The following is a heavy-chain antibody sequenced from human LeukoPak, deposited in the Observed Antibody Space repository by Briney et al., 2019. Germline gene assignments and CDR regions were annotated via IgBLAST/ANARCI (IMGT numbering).Heavy chain of an antibody. CDR3: ASSRDYGDYSWFDP. D-gene: IGHD4-17*01. CDR1: GYTFTSYG. V-gene: IGHV1-2*04. J-gene: IGHJ5*02. CDR2: INPNSGGT. Sequence: ASVKVSCKASGYTFTSYGISWVRQAPGQGLEWMGWINPNSGGTNYAQKFQGWITMTRDTSISTAYMELSRLRSDDTAVYYCASSRDYGDYSWFDPWGQGTLVTVSS.